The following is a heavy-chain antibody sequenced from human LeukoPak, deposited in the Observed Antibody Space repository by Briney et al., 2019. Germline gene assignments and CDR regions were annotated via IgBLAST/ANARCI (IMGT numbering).Heavy chain of an antibody. Sequence: RASVKVSCKASGYTFTGYYMHWVRQAPGQGLEWMGWINPNSGGTNYAQKFQGRVTMTRDTSISTAYTELSRLRSDDTAVYYCASSSRYYDSSGYYNYWGQGTLVTVSS. D-gene: IGHD3-22*01. J-gene: IGHJ4*02. V-gene: IGHV1-2*02. CDR3: ASSSRYYDSSGYYNY. CDR1: GYTFTGYY. CDR2: INPNSGGT.